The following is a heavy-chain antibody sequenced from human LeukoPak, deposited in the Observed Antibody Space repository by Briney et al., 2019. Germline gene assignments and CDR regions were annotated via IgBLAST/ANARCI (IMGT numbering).Heavy chain of an antibody. CDR2: IYSGGNT. Sequence: GGSLRLSRAASGLTVSSNCMSWVRQAPGKGLEWVSFIYSGGNTYYADSVKGRFTISRDNSKNTVHPQMNSLRAEDTAMYYCARRAGDYSHPYDYWGQGTLVTVSS. CDR1: GLTVSSNC. V-gene: IGHV3-53*01. D-gene: IGHD3-22*01. J-gene: IGHJ4*02. CDR3: ARRAGDYSHPYDY.